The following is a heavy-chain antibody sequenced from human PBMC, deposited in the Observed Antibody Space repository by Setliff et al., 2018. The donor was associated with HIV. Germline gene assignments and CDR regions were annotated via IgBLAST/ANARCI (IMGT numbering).Heavy chain of an antibody. Sequence: ASVKVSCKASGYSFTSYGISWVRQAPGQGLEWMGWISAYNGNKNYAQNLQDRVTMTTDTSTSTAYMELRSLGFDDTAVYYCAKGLDSTNPWYFDSWGQGTLVTVSS. CDR1: GYSFTSYG. CDR2: ISAYNGNK. D-gene: IGHD2-15*01. V-gene: IGHV1-18*01. CDR3: AKGLDSTNPWYFDS. J-gene: IGHJ4*02.